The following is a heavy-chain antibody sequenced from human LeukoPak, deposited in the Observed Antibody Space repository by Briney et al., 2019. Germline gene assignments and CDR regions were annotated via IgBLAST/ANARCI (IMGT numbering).Heavy chain of an antibody. V-gene: IGHV4-34*01. CDR1: GGSFSGYY. CDR3: ARNLSSTSCYDGGKYYYGMDV. CDR2: INHSGST. J-gene: IGHJ6*02. Sequence: SETLSLTCAVYGGSFSGYYWSWIRQPPGKGLEWIGEINHSGSTNYNPSLKSRVTISVDTSKNQFSLKLSSVTAADTAVYYCARNLSSTSCYDGGKYYYGMDVWGQGTTVTVSS. D-gene: IGHD2-2*01.